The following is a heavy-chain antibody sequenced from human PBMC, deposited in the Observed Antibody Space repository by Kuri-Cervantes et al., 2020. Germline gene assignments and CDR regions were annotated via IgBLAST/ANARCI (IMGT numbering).Heavy chain of an antibody. CDR2: IYANGST. CDR3: ARAQEGRPFDY. V-gene: IGHV4-4*07. D-gene: IGHD1-26*01. Sequence: SETLSLTCMVSRGSLSSHYWSWIRQPAGKALEWIGRIYANGSTTYNPSLKSRVTISLDKSKNQISLKLSSVTAADTAFYYCARAQEGRPFDYWGQGTLVTVSS. J-gene: IGHJ4*02. CDR1: RGSLSSHY.